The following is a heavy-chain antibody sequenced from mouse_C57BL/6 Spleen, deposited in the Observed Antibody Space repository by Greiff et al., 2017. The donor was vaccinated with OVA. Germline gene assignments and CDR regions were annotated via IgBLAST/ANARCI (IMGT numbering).Heavy chain of an antibody. Sequence: EVQLQQSGAELVRPGASVKLSCTASGFNIKDDYMHWVKQRPEQGLEWIGWIDPENGDTEYASKFQGKATITADTSSNTAYLQLSSLTSEDTAVYYCTTHYYGSSPYWYFDVWGTGTTVTVSS. CDR3: TTHYYGSSPYWYFDV. J-gene: IGHJ1*03. CDR1: GFNIKDDY. V-gene: IGHV14-4*01. CDR2: IDPENGDT. D-gene: IGHD1-1*01.